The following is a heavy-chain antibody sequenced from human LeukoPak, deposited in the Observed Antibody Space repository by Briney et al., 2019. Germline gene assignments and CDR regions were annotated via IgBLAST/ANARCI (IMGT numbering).Heavy chain of an antibody. Sequence: ASVKVSCKASGYTFTNYYMHWVRQAPGQGLEWMGIINPSGGSTSYAQKFQGRVTMTRDTSTSTVYMELSSLRSEDTAVYYCARDGPRSTYCSSTSCYFNDYYGMDVWGQGTTVTVSS. CDR3: ARDGPRSTYCSSTSCYFNDYYGMDV. D-gene: IGHD2-2*01. J-gene: IGHJ6*02. CDR1: GYTFTNYY. V-gene: IGHV1-46*01. CDR2: INPSGGST.